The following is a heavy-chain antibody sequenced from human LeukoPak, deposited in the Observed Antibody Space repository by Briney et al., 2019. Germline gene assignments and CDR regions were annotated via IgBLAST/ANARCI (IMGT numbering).Heavy chain of an antibody. J-gene: IGHJ4*02. V-gene: IGHV3-23*01. CDR1: GFTFSSYA. D-gene: IGHD2-2*01. CDR3: AEGPYRIVVVPAAMSYSSGWYFDY. CDR2: ISGSGGST. Sequence: GGSLRLSCAASGFTFSSYAMSWVRQAPGKGLEWVSAISGSGGSTYYADSVKGRFTISRDNSKNTLYLQMNSLRAEDTAVYYCAEGPYRIVVVPAAMSYSSGWYFDYWGQGTLVTVSS.